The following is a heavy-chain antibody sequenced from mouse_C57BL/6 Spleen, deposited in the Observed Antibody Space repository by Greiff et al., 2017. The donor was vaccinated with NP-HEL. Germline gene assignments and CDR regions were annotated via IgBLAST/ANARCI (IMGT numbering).Heavy chain of an antibody. J-gene: IGHJ2*01. CDR3: ARGGNYVFFDY. Sequence: EVKVVESEGGLVQPGSSMKLSCTASGFTFSDYYMAWVRQVPEKGLEWVANINYDGSSTYYLDSLKSRFIISRDNAKNILYLQMSSLKSEDTATYYCARGGNYVFFDYWGQGTTLTVSS. D-gene: IGHD2-1*01. CDR2: INYDGSST. CDR1: GFTFSDYY. V-gene: IGHV5-16*01.